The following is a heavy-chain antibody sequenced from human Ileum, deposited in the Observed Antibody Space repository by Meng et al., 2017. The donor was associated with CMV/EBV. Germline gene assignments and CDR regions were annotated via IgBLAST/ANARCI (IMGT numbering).Heavy chain of an antibody. Sequence: GGSLRLSCAASGFTFSSYAMHWVRQAPGKGLEWVAVISYDGSNKYYADSVKGRFTISRDNSKNTLYLQMNSLRAEDTAVYYCARERGYCSSTSCRRVYDDAFDIWGQGTMVTVSS. CDR3: ARERGYCSSTSCRRVYDDAFDI. CDR1: GFTFSSYA. V-gene: IGHV3-30*04. CDR2: ISYDGSNK. D-gene: IGHD2-2*01. J-gene: IGHJ3*02.